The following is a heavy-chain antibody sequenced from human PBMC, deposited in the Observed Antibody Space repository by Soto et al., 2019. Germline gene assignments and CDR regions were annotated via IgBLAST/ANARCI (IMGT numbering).Heavy chain of an antibody. CDR3: AKLTAA. Sequence: EVQLLESGGGLVQPGGSLRLSCAASGFTFSTYAMSWVRQTPGKGLEWVSGIGGGDDDRYYADSVKGRFTISRDNSKNTVYLQMNSLRDEDTAVYYCAKLTAAWGQGTLVTVSS. J-gene: IGHJ4*02. D-gene: IGHD6-13*01. CDR1: GFTFSTYA. CDR2: IGGGDDDR. V-gene: IGHV3-23*01.